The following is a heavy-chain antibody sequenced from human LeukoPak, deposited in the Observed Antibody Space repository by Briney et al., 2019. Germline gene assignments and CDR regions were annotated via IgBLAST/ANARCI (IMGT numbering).Heavy chain of an antibody. D-gene: IGHD6-13*01. V-gene: IGHV3-66*01. CDR1: GFIVSSNY. Sequence: GGSLILSWVASGFIVSSNYMSWLRQAPGKVLEWVSVIYSGGTTYYADSVKGRFTISRDNSKNTLYLQMNSLRAEDTAVYYCAKDAHSQRLVPGYWGEGTLVTVSS. CDR2: IYSGGTT. J-gene: IGHJ4*02. CDR3: AKDAHSQRLVPGY.